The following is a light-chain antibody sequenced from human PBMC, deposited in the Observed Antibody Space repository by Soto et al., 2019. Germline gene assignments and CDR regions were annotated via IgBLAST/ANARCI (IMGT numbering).Light chain of an antibody. CDR1: QSLVHSDGNTY. V-gene: IGKV2-24*01. Sequence: DIVMTQTPLSSPVALGQPASISCRSSQSLVHSDGNTYLSWLQQRPGQPPRLLIFKTFNRFSGAPDRFSGSGTGTDFTLKISRVEAEDVGVYYCMQAIQFPWTFGQGTKVDIK. CDR3: MQAIQFPWT. CDR2: KTF. J-gene: IGKJ1*01.